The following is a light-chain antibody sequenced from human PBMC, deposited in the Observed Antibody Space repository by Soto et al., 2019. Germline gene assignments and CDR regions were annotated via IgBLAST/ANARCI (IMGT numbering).Light chain of an antibody. CDR1: QGISSY. J-gene: IGKJ1*01. V-gene: IGKV1-9*01. Sequence: DIQMTQSPSTLSASVGDRVTITCRASQGISSYLAWYQQKPGKAPKLLIYAASTLQSGVPSRFSGSGSGTEFTLTISSLQPDDSATYYCLQYYDYRTFGQGTKVDIK. CDR2: AAS. CDR3: LQYYDYRT.